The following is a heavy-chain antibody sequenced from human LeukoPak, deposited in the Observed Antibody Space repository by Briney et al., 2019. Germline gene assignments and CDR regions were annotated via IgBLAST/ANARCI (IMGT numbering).Heavy chain of an antibody. J-gene: IGHJ4*02. CDR2: LHPNSCNT. D-gene: IGHD3-10*01. CDR3: ATHYGSGSYPFDY. Sequence: GPSVKVFCKACGYTFSSYYIKWVRQASGQGLEWMGWLHPNSCNTRYAQKLQGRVTMTKNTSISTAYMELSSLRSEDTAVYYCATHYGSGSYPFDYWGQGTLVTVSS. CDR1: GYTFSSYY. V-gene: IGHV1-8*01.